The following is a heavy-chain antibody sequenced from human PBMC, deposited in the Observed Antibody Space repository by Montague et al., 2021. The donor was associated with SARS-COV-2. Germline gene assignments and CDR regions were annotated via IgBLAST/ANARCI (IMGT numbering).Heavy chain of an antibody. CDR2: INHTGST. Sequence: SETLSLTCAVYGGSFSNKYWTWIRQPPGKGLEWNGEINHTGSTNYKPSLKRRVTISVDTSKNQFSLKVSSVTAADTAVYYCARGLMSGSYYLGLDYWGQGTLVTVSS. J-gene: IGHJ4*02. CDR3: ARGLMSGSYYLGLDY. V-gene: IGHV4-34*01. CDR1: GGSFSNKY. D-gene: IGHD1-26*01.